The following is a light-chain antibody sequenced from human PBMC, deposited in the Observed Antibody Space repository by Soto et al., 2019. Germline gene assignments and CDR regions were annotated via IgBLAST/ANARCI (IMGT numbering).Light chain of an antibody. Sequence: EIVMTQSPATLSVSPGERATLSCRASQSVSSNLAWYQQKPGQAPRLLIYGASTRATGIPARFSVSGSGTEFTLTISSLQSEDLAIYYCQQYNNWPWTFGQGTKVEIK. CDR2: GAS. J-gene: IGKJ1*01. CDR3: QQYNNWPWT. V-gene: IGKV3-15*01. CDR1: QSVSSN.